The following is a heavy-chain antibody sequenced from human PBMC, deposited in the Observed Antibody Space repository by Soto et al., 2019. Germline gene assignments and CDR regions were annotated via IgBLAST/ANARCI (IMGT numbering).Heavy chain of an antibody. CDR2: ISGSGGST. Sequence: GGSLRLSCAASGFTFSSYAMSWVRQAPGKGLEWVSAISGSGGSTYYADSVKGRFTISRDNSKNTLYLQMNSLRAEDTAVYYCAKDPLHKAVVVITGDYWGQGTLVTVSS. CDR3: AKDPLHKAVVVITGDY. CDR1: GFTFSSYA. V-gene: IGHV3-23*01. J-gene: IGHJ4*02. D-gene: IGHD3-22*01.